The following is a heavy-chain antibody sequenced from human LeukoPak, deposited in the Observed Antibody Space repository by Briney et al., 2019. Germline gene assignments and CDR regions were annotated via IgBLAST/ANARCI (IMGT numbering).Heavy chain of an antibody. CDR1: GGSIRNYY. CDR3: ARFITAGGYDALDI. V-gene: IGHV4-59*08. D-gene: IGHD6-13*01. Sequence: TSETLSLTCTVSGGSIRNYYWSWIRQPPGKGLEWIGYIYYSGSTSYNPSLKSRVTISVDTSKNQFSLKLSSVTAADTAVYYCARFITAGGYDALDIWAKGQWSPSLQ. J-gene: IGHJ3*02. CDR2: IYYSGST.